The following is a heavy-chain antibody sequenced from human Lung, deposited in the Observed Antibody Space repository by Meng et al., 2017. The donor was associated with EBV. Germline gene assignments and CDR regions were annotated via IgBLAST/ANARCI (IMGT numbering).Heavy chain of an antibody. J-gene: IGHJ4*02. CDR2: IITVNGVQ. CDR3: ARWKGRDRNFDY. Sequence: QVQLVLSGSELRKRGASVTLSCKACGYTFSSNGRNWARRAPGHGLKWMEWIITVNGVQTYDQDFTGQFVFSLDTSVSKTHVQISSIKADDTDVYLCARWKGRDRNFDYWGQGTLVTASS. V-gene: IGHV7-4-1*02. CDR1: GYTFSSNG. D-gene: IGHD1-1*01.